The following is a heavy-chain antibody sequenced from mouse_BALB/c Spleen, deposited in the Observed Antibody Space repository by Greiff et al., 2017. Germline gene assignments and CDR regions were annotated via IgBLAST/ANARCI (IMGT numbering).Heavy chain of an antibody. Sequence: VQLQQSGAELVRPGVSVKISCKGSGYTFTDYAMHWVKQSHAKSLEWIGVISTYYGDASYNQKFKGKATMTVDKSSSTAYMELARLTSEDSAIYYCAVFRYYAMDYWGQGTSVTVSS. V-gene: IGHV1S137*01. CDR1: GYTFTDYA. J-gene: IGHJ4*01. CDR2: ISTYYGDA. CDR3: AVFRYYAMDY.